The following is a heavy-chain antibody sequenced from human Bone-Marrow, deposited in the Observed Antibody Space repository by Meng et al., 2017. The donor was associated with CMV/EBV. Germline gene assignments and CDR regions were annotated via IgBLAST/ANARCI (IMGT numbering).Heavy chain of an antibody. CDR2: IIPIFGTA. CDR3: AEAGYYYDSSGYDYYYYGMDV. D-gene: IGHD3-22*01. CDR1: GYTFTSYG. V-gene: IGHV1-69*05. Sequence: SVKVSCKASGYTFTSYGISWVRQAPGQGLEWMGGIIPIFGTANYAQKFQGRVTITTDESTSTAYMELSSLRSEDTAVYYCAEAGYYYDSSGYDYYYYGMDVWGQGTTVTVSS. J-gene: IGHJ6*02.